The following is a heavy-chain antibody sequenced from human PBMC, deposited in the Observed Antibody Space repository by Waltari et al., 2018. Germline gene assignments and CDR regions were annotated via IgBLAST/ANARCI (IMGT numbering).Heavy chain of an antibody. D-gene: IGHD3-22*01. CDR2: IIPIFGTA. CDR3: ARSNEYYYDSSGYYYGYFQH. V-gene: IGHV1-69*05. CDR1: GGTFSSYA. J-gene: IGHJ1*01. Sequence: QVQLVQSGAEVKKPGSSVTVSCKASGGTFSSYAISWVRQAPGQGLGWMGGIIPIFGTANYAQKFQGRVTITTDESTSTAYMELSSLRSEDTAVYYCARSNEYYYDSSGYYYGYFQHWGQGTLVTVSS.